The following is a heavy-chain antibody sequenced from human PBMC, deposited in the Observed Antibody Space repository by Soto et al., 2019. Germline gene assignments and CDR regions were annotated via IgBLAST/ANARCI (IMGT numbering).Heavy chain of an antibody. V-gene: IGHV3-33*01. J-gene: IGHJ3*02. Sequence: GGSLRLSCAASGFTFSSYGMHWVRQAPGKGLEWVAVIWYDGSNKYYADSVKGRFTISRDNSKNTLYLQMNSLRAEDTAVYYCARDYEGSGYGHDAFDIWGQGTMVTVSS. D-gene: IGHD3-22*01. CDR1: GFTFSSYG. CDR2: IWYDGSNK. CDR3: ARDYEGSGYGHDAFDI.